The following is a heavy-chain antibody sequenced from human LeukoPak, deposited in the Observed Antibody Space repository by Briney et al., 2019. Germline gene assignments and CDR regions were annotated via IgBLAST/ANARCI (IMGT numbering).Heavy chain of an antibody. J-gene: IGHJ4*02. CDR3: ARGGIVATKPDY. CDR1: GGSISSYY. Sequence: SETLSLTCTVSGGSISSYYWSWIRQPPGKGLEWIGYIYYSGSTNYNPSLRSRVTISVDTSKNQFSLKLSSVTAADTAVYYCARGGIVATKPDYWGQGTLVTVSS. V-gene: IGHV4-59*01. D-gene: IGHD5-12*01. CDR2: IYYSGST.